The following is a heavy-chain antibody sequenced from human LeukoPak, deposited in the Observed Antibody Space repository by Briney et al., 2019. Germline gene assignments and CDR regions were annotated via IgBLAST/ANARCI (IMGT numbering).Heavy chain of an antibody. D-gene: IGHD3-3*01. CDR2: IGPSGDT. V-gene: IGHV3-23*01. J-gene: IGHJ4*02. CDR3: VKDEAWPADRFHD. CDR1: GFTFSTYG. Sequence: GGSLRLSCAASGFTFSTYGMDWVRQAPGKGLEWVSGIGPSGDTYYVDSVKGRFTISRDNSKSTLFLQMNGLRPEDTALYSCVKDEAWPADRFHDWGQGTRVTVSS.